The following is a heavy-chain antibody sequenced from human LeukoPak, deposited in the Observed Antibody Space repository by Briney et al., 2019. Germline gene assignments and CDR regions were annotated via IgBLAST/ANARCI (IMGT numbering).Heavy chain of an antibody. Sequence: ESGPTLVKPTQTLTLTCTFSGLSLSTTGVGVGWVRQPPGEALEWLGFIYWDDEKRYNPSLKSRLTITKDMSKSQVVLRMTNTEAVDTATYYCTNAISGSYPYLFQRWGQGALVTVSS. J-gene: IGHJ1*01. CDR3: TNAISGSYPYLFQR. D-gene: IGHD3-22*01. CDR1: GLSLSTTGVG. V-gene: IGHV2-5*02. CDR2: IYWDDEK.